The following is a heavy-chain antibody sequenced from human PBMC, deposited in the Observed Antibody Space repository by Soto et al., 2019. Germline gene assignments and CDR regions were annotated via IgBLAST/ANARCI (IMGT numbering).Heavy chain of an antibody. CDR2: INDSGST. CDR3: ARWPYCSNSICYPFGY. V-gene: IGHV4-34*01. D-gene: IGHD2-2*01. Sequence: SETLSVTCAVHGGSVSGFYWNWIRQPPGKVLESIGEINDSGSTRSTPSLKSRVTISVDTSENQRSMRLNSVTDSDTAVYYCARWPYCSNSICYPFGYWGQGIQVTASS. CDR1: GGSVSGFY. J-gene: IGHJ4*02.